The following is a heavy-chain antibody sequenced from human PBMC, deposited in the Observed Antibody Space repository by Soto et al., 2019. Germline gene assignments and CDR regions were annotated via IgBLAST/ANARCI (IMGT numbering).Heavy chain of an antibody. CDR2: ISAYNGNT. V-gene: IGHV1-18*01. CDR1: GYTFTSYG. Sequence: QVQLVQSGAEVKKPGASVKVSCKASGYTFTSYGISWVRQAPGQGLEWMGWISAYNGNTNYAQKLQGRVTMTTDTSTSTAYMELRSLRADDTAVYYCARADVFFDWLSPEVNWGQGTLVTVSS. CDR3: ARADVFFDWLSPEVN. J-gene: IGHJ4*02. D-gene: IGHD3-9*01.